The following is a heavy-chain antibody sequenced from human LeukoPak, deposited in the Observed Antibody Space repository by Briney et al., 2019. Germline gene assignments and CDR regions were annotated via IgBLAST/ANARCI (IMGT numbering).Heavy chain of an antibody. J-gene: IGHJ4*02. CDR2: ISAYNGNT. CDR1: GYTFTSYG. V-gene: IGHV1-18*01. CDR3: ARAPASSSWTFSLY. Sequence: ASVKVSCKASGYTFTSYGISWVRQAPGQGLEWMGWISAYNGNTNYAQKLQGRVTMTTVTSTSTAYMELRSLRSDDTAVYYCARAPASSSWTFSLYWGQGTLVTVSS. D-gene: IGHD6-13*01.